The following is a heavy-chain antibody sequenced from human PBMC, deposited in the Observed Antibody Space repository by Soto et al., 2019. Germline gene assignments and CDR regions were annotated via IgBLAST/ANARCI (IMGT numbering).Heavy chain of an antibody. D-gene: IGHD3-22*01. J-gene: IGHJ4*02. CDR3: AKDNLRDSSGYSFDY. V-gene: IGHV3-23*01. CDR2: ISGSGGIT. CDR1: VFPFSSYA. Sequence: PRRSFRLACASSVFPFSSYAMSGVRQAPGNGLEWVSAISGSGGITYYADSVKGRFTISRDNSKKTLYLQMHRLRAEDTAVYYCAKDNLRDSSGYSFDYWGQGTLVTVSS.